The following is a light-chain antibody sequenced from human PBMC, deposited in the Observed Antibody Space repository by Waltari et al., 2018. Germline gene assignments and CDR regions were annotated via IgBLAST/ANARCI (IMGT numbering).Light chain of an antibody. CDR3: QQYYSTPWT. Sequence: DIVMNQSPDSLAVSLGDRATINCQSSQSVLYSPNNKNYLAWYQQKPGQPPKLLIYWASTRESGVPDRFSGSGSGTDFTLTISSLQAEDVAVYYCQQYYSTPWTFGQGTKVEIK. V-gene: IGKV4-1*01. CDR2: WAS. J-gene: IGKJ1*01. CDR1: QSVLYSPNNKNY.